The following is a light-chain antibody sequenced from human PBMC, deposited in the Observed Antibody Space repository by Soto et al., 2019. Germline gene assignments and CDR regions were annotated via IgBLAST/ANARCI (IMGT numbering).Light chain of an antibody. J-gene: IGLJ1*01. CDR1: SSNIGSNY. Sequence: SLLTQPPSASGTPGEMVTISCTGSSSNIGSNYVYWYQQLPGTAPKLLIYRNNQRPSGVPDRFSGSKSGTSASLAISGLRSEDEADYYCAAWDDSLSGRVFGTGTKVTVL. CDR3: AAWDDSLSGRV. CDR2: RNN. V-gene: IGLV1-47*01.